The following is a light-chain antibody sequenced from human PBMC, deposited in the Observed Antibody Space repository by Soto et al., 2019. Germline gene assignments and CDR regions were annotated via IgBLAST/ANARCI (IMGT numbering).Light chain of an antibody. Sequence: LTQPACLSGPPGQSTTISCTGTSSDVGSYNLVSWYQQHPGKAPKVIIYEVSERPSGVSDRFSGSKSGNTASLMISGLQAEDEADYYCCSYAGSSTQSYVFGSGTKVTVL. J-gene: IGLJ1*01. CDR3: CSYAGSSTQSYV. V-gene: IGLV2-23*02. CDR2: EVS. CDR1: SSDVGSYNL.